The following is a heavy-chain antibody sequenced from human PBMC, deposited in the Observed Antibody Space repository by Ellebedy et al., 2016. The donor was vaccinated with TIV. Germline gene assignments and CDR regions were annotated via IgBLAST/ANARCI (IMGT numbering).Heavy chain of an antibody. CDR3: ARDGTSGWGDDY. V-gene: IGHV3-11*01. J-gene: IGHJ4*02. Sequence: GESLKISCAASGFTFSNYAMSWVRQAPGKGLEWVSYISSSGSTIYYADSVKGRFTISRDNAKNSLYLRMNSLRAEDTAVYYCARDGTSGWGDDYWGQGTLVTVSS. CDR1: GFTFSNYA. D-gene: IGHD6-19*01. CDR2: ISSSGSTI.